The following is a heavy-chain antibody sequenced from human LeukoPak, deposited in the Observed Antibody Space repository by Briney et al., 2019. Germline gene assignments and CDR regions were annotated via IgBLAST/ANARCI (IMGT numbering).Heavy chain of an antibody. Sequence: GGSLRLSCAASGFTFSGYWMHWVRQAPGKGLVWVSRVNGDGSATTYADSVKGRFTISRDNAKNTLYLQMNSLRAEDTAVYYCARSATGAYFDSWGQGTLATVSS. CDR1: GFTFSGYW. V-gene: IGHV3-74*01. CDR3: ARSATGAYFDS. J-gene: IGHJ4*02. CDR2: VNGDGSAT. D-gene: IGHD4/OR15-4a*01.